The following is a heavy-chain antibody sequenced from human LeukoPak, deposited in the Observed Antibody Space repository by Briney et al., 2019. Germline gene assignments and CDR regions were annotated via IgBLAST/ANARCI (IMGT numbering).Heavy chain of an antibody. CDR2: IYHSGST. CDR1: GGSISSGGYS. V-gene: IGHV4-30-2*01. Sequence: SETLSLTCAVSGGSISSGGYSWSWIRQPPGTGLEWIGYIYHSGSTYYNPSLKSRVTISVDRSKNQFSLKLSSVTAADTAVYYCARAHSSGGTKAGSNWFDPWGQGTLVTVSS. J-gene: IGHJ5*02. CDR3: ARAHSSGGTKAGSNWFDP. D-gene: IGHD6-19*01.